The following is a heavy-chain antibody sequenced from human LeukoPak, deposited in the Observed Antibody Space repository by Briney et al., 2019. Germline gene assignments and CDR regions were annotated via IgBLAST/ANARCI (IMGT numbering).Heavy chain of an antibody. CDR3: AKDKRYYGSGSYFDY. CDR1: GFTFSSYV. J-gene: IGHJ4*02. V-gene: IGHV3-30*18. CDR2: ISYDVSNK. D-gene: IGHD3-10*01. Sequence: GRSLRLSCAAPGFTFSSYVMHLVRQAPGKGLEWVAVISYDVSNKYYADSVKGRFTISRDNSKNTLYLQMNSLRAEDATVYYCAKDKRYYGSGSYFDYWGQGTLVTVSS.